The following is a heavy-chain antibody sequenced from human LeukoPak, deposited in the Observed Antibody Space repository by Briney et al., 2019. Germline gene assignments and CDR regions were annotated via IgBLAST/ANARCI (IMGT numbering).Heavy chain of an antibody. J-gene: IGHJ4*02. D-gene: IGHD1-26*01. Sequence: SETLSLTCAVYGGSFSGYYWSWIRQPPGKGLEWIGEINHSGSTNYNPSLKSRVTISVDTSKNQFSLKLSSVTAADTAVYYCARGLPLRSYRGFDYWGQGTLVTVSS. CDR1: GGSFSGYY. CDR3: ARGLPLRSYRGFDY. V-gene: IGHV4-34*01. CDR2: INHSGST.